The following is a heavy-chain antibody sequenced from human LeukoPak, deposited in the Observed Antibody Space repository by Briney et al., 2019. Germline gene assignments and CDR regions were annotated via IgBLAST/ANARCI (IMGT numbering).Heavy chain of an antibody. J-gene: IGHJ4*01. CDR3: ARHLGRFSRFDD. Sequence: SETLSLTCTVSGGSISTIGYYWAWVRQPPGEGLEWIGTVYYTGTTYSSPSLKSRVTLSVDTSRNQFSLKLTSVIAADTAVYYCARHLGRFSRFDDWGHGTLVTVSS. CDR1: GGSISTIGYY. CDR2: VYYTGTT. D-gene: IGHD7-27*01. V-gene: IGHV4-39*01.